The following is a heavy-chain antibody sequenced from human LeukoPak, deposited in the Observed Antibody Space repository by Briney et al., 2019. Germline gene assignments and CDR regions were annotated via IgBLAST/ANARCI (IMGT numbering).Heavy chain of an antibody. V-gene: IGHV4-38-2*02. CDR3: ARDQDYYYYYYMDV. Sequence: PSETLSLTCTVSGYSISSGYYWGWIRQPPGKGLEWIGSIYHSGSTYYNPSLKSRVTISVDTSKNQFSLKLSSVTAADTAVYYCARDQDYYYYYYMDVWGKGTTVTVSS. CDR1: GYSISSGYY. CDR2: IYHSGST. J-gene: IGHJ6*03.